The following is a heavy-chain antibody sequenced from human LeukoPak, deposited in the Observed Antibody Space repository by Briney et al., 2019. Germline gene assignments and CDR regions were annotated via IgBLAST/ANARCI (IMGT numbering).Heavy chain of an antibody. J-gene: IGHJ4*02. Sequence: ASVKVSCKASGYTFTNYYMHWVRQAPGQGPEWMGIINPSGGSTKYAQTFQGRVTMTTDPSTNTVYMDLSSLRSEDTAVYYCARGVVTTSGYLDFWGQGTLVTVSS. D-gene: IGHD2-21*02. CDR3: ARGVVTTSGYLDF. V-gene: IGHV1-46*01. CDR2: INPSGGST. CDR1: GYTFTNYY.